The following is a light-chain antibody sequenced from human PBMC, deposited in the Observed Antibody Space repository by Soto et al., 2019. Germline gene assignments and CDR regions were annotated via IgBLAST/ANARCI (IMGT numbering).Light chain of an antibody. CDR1: QSVTNSY. CDR3: QQYGFSPIT. J-gene: IGKJ5*01. V-gene: IGKV3-20*01. Sequence: EIVLTQSPDTLSLSPVERATLSCRASQSVTNSYLAWYQQKHGQAPRLLIYDASSRATGIPDRFSGSGSGPEYTLTINRLEPEDFAVYSCQQYGFSPITFGQGTRLDI. CDR2: DAS.